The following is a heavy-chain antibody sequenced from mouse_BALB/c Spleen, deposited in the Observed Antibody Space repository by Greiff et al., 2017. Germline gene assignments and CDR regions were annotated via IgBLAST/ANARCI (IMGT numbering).Heavy chain of an antibody. J-gene: IGHJ2*01. Sequence: DGMLVESGGGLVKPGGSLKLSCAASGFTFSSYTMSWVRQTPEKRLEWVATISSGGSYTYYPDSVKGRFTISRDNAKNTLYLQMSSLKSEDTAMYYCTRDAAGTFDYWGQGTTLTVSS. D-gene: IGHD4-1*01. CDR2: ISSGGSYT. V-gene: IGHV5-6-4*01. CDR1: GFTFSSYT. CDR3: TRDAAGTFDY.